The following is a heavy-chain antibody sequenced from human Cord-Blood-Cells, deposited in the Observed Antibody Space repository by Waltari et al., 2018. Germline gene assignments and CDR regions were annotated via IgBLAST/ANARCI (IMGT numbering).Heavy chain of an antibody. J-gene: IGHJ2*01. CDR3: ARGDFWSGYYANWYFDL. Sequence: QVQLVQSGAEVKKPGSSVKVSCTASGGTLISYAIRWVRQAPGQGLEGMGGSIPIFGTANYAQKFQGRVTITADKSTSTAYMELSSLRSEDTAVYYCARGDFWSGYYANWYFDLWGRGTLVTVSS. CDR2: SIPIFGTA. V-gene: IGHV1-69*06. D-gene: IGHD3-3*01. CDR1: GGTLISYA.